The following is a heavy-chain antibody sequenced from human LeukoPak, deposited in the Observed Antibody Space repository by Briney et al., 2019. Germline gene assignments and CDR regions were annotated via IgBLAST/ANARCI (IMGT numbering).Heavy chain of an antibody. D-gene: IGHD3-22*01. CDR2: IYYSGST. CDR3: ARDGSSGYYNYYYMDV. J-gene: IGHJ6*03. Sequence: KPSETLSLTCTVSGGSISSYYWSWIRQPPGKGLEWIGYIYYSGSTNYNPSLKSRVNISVDTSKNQFSLKLSSVTAADTAVYYCARDGSSGYYNYYYMDVWGKGTTVTVSS. CDR1: GGSISSYY. V-gene: IGHV4-59*01.